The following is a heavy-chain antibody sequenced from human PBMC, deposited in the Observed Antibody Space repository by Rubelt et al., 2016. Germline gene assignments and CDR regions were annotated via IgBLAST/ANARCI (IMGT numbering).Heavy chain of an antibody. Sequence: GASVKVSCKASGYIFSIYGLSWVRQAPGQGLEWMGWLNPYNGNTEYAQKLQGRVNMTTDTSTRTAYMELRSLRSDDTAVYYCARTGGVGGYSYGYPLYWGQGTLVTVSS. V-gene: IGHV1-18*01. CDR3: ARTGGVGGYSYGYPLY. D-gene: IGHD5-18*01. CDR1: GYIFSIYG. CDR2: LNPYNGNT. J-gene: IGHJ4*02.